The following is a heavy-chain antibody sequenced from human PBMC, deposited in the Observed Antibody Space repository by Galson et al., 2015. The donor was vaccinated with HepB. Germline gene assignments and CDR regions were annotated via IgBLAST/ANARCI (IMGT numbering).Heavy chain of an antibody. Sequence: SVKVSGKASGYTFTGYYMHWVRQAPGQGLEWMGRINPNSGGTNYAQKFQGRVTMTRDTSISTAYMELSRLRSDDTAVYYCARGKFVITFGGVILPYGMDVWGQGTTVTVSS. V-gene: IGHV1-2*06. D-gene: IGHD3-16*02. CDR3: ARGKFVITFGGVILPYGMDV. CDR2: INPNSGGT. CDR1: GYTFTGYY. J-gene: IGHJ6*02.